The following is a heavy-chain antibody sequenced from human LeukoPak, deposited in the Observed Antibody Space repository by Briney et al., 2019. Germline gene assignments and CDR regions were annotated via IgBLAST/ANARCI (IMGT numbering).Heavy chain of an antibody. V-gene: IGHV3-21*01. CDR3: ARHFYLGYYYSHFDY. CDR2: ISSSSSYI. J-gene: IGHJ4*02. D-gene: IGHD3-22*01. Sequence: GGSLRLSCAASGFTFSSYSMNWVRQAPGKGLEWVSSISSSSSYIYYADSVKGRFTISRDNAKNSLYLQMNSLRAEDTAVYYCARHFYLGYYYSHFDYWGQGTLVTVSS. CDR1: GFTFSSYS.